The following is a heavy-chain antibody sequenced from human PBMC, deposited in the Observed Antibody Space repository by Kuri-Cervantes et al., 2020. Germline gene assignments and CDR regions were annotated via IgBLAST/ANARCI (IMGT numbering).Heavy chain of an antibody. CDR3: AKGRCSSTSCYDYYYYGMDV. V-gene: IGHV3-9*01. CDR2: ISWNSGSI. CDR1: GFTFDDYA. D-gene: IGHD2-2*01. Sequence: LSLTCAASGFTFDDYAMHWVRQAPGKGLAWVSGISWNSGSIGYADSVKGRFTISRDNAKNSLYLQMNSLRAEDTALYYCAKGRCSSTSCYDYYYYGMDVWGQGTTVTVSS. J-gene: IGHJ6*02.